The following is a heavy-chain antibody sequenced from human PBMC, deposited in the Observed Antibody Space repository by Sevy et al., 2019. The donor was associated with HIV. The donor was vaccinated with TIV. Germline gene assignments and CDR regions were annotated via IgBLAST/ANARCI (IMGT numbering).Heavy chain of an antibody. CDR3: ARDGGIVVVPAADTNTYVDY. CDR2: INPSGGST. V-gene: IGHV1-46*01. D-gene: IGHD2-2*01. Sequence: ASVKVSCKASGYTFTSYYMHWVRQAPGQGLEWMGIINPSGGSTSYAQKFQGRVTMTRDTSTSTVYMELSSLRSEDTAVYYCARDGGIVVVPAADTNTYVDYWGQGTLVTVSS. CDR1: GYTFTSYY. J-gene: IGHJ4*02.